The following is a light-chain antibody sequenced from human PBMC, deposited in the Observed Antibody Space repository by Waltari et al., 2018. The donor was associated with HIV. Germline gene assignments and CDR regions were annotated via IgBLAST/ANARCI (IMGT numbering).Light chain of an antibody. CDR2: EVS. Sequence: QSALTQPASVAGSPEQSISISCTGTSSDVGGYNAVSWYQQPPAKAPKLVILEVSNRPSGVSNRFSGSKSGNRASLTISGLQAEDEAYYYCSSYTSSDTVVFGGGTKVTVL. J-gene: IGLJ2*01. CDR3: SSYTSSDTVV. CDR1: SSDVGGYNA. V-gene: IGLV2-14*01.